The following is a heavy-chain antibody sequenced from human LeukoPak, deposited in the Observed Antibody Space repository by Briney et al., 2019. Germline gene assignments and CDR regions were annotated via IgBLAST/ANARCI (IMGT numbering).Heavy chain of an antibody. V-gene: IGHV3-30*04. D-gene: IGHD2/OR15-2a*01. CDR3: ARAFYGGGAFDI. J-gene: IGHJ3*02. CDR2: ISYDGSNK. Sequence: GGSLRLSCAASGFAFSSYAMSWVRQAPGKGLEWVAVISYDGSNKYYADPVKGRFTISRDNSKNTLYLQMNSLRAEDTAVYYCARAFYGGGAFDIWGQGTMVTVSS. CDR1: GFAFSSYA.